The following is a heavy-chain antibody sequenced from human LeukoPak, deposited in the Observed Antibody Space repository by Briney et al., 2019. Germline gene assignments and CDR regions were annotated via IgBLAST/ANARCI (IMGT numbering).Heavy chain of an antibody. CDR1: GGSISSSSYY. D-gene: IGHD3-22*01. V-gene: IGHV4-39*01. CDR3: ARVGYYDSSGYYPIDY. CDR2: IYYSGST. Sequence: PSETLSLTCTVSGGSISSSSYYWGWIRPPPGKGLEWIGSIYYSGSTYYNPSLKSRVTISVDTSKNQFSLKLSSVTAADTAVYYCARVGYYDSSGYYPIDYWGQGTLVTVSS. J-gene: IGHJ4*02.